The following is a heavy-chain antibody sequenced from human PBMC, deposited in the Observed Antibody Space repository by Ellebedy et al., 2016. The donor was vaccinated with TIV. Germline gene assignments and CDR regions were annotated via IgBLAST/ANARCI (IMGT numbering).Heavy chain of an antibody. D-gene: IGHD2-21*01. J-gene: IGHJ3*02. CDR3: ARHSGGHGFDI. CDR2: ISSDGSDT. Sequence: PGGSLRLSCAASGFSISSHRMHWVRQAAGKGLVWVSHISSDGSDTSYADSVKVRFIISRDNAENTLDIQMSSLRAEDTALYYCARHSGGHGFDIWGQGTMVTVSP. CDR1: GFSISSHR. V-gene: IGHV3-74*01.